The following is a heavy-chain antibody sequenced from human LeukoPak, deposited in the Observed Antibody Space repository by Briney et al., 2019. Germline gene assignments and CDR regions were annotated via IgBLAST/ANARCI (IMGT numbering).Heavy chain of an antibody. Sequence: ASVKVSCKTSGYTFISYAMNWVRQAPGQGLEWMGWINTNTGNPTYAQGFTGRYVFSLDTSVSTAYLQISGLKADDTAVYYCERDPKLGIRGYTYGYIDYWGQGTLVTVSS. CDR2: INTNTGNP. CDR3: ERDPKLGIRGYTYGYIDY. CDR1: GYTFISYA. J-gene: IGHJ4*02. D-gene: IGHD5-18*01. V-gene: IGHV7-4-1*02.